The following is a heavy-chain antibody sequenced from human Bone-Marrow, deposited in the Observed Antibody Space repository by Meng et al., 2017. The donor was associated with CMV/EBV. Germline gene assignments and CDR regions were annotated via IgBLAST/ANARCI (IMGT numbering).Heavy chain of an antibody. Sequence: SETLSLTCTVSGGSVSSGSYYWSWIRQPPGKGLEWIGEINHSGSTNYNPSLKSRVTISVDTSKNQFSLKLSSVTAADTAVYYCARGGGQLLWDRRHAFDICGQGTMVTFSS. J-gene: IGHJ3*02. V-gene: IGHV4-39*07. D-gene: IGHD2-2*01. CDR3: ARGGGQLLWDRRHAFDI. CDR2: INHSGST. CDR1: GGSVSSGSYY.